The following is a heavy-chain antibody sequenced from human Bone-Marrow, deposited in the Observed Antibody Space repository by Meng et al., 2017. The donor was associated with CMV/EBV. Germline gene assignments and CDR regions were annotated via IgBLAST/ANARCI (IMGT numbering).Heavy chain of an antibody. J-gene: IGHJ3*02. CDR2: INPNSGGT. CDR1: GYTFTGYY. D-gene: IGHD2-2*01. CDR3: ARERCSSTSCYGIDAFDI. Sequence: ASVKVSCKASGYTFTGYYMHWVRQAPGQGLEWMGWINPNSGGTNYAQKLQGRVTMTTDTSTSTAYMELRSLRSDDTAVYYCARERCSSTSCYGIDAFDIWGQGTMVTVSS. V-gene: IGHV1-2*02.